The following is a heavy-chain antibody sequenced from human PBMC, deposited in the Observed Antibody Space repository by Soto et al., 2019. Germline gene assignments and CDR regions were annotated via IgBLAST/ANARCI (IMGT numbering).Heavy chain of an antibody. CDR2: ISHDGDNK. D-gene: IGHD5-12*01. CDR3: AKGCGRGYDLCDS. Sequence: QVQLMESGGGVVQPGRSLRLSCTASGFNFNYYGIHWVRQAPGKGLEWVAVISHDGDNKYYADSVKGRFTISRDNSKNMLYLEMNGLRTEDTAVYYCAKGCGRGYDLCDSWGQGTLVTVSS. J-gene: IGHJ4*02. V-gene: IGHV3-30*18. CDR1: GFNFNYYG.